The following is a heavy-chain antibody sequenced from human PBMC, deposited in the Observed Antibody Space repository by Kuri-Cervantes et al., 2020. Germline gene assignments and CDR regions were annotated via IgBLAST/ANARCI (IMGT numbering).Heavy chain of an antibody. V-gene: IGHV3-9*01. CDR1: GFTFDDYA. D-gene: IGHD6-13*01. Sequence: SLKISCAVSGFTFDDYAMHWVLQAPGKGLEWVSGISWNGGSIDYADSVKGRFTISRDNAKNSLYLQMNSLRAEDTAFYYCAKDRGMAAENIDYWGQGTLVTVSS. CDR2: ISWNGGSI. CDR3: AKDRGMAAENIDY. J-gene: IGHJ4*02.